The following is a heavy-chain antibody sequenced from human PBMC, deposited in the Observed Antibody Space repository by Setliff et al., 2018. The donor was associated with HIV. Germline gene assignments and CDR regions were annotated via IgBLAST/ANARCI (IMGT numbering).Heavy chain of an antibody. Sequence: SETLSLTCTVSGGSISSSSYYWGWIRQPPGKGLEWIGSIYYSGSTYYNPSLKSRVTISGDTSKNQFSLKLSSVTAADTAVYYCAKTYSSGWCPPCYYYYYGMDVWGQGTTVTVSS. J-gene: IGHJ6*02. CDR3: AKTYSSGWCPPCYYYYYGMDV. CDR1: GGSISSSSYY. CDR2: IYYSGST. V-gene: IGHV4-39*01. D-gene: IGHD6-19*01.